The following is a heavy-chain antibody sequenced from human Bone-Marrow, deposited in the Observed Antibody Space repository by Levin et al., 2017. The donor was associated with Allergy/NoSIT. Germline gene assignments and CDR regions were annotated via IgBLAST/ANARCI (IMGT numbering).Heavy chain of an antibody. V-gene: IGHV3-53*01. Sequence: TGGSLRLSCAVSGFDVSRNYMAWLRQAPGKGLEWVSIIYSGGDPYYVDPVRGRFTISRDNTKNTLYLQMHSLRAEDTAVYYCTRKTDSGGSGDFWGQGTLVTVSS. D-gene: IGHD3-22*01. CDR2: IYSGGDP. CDR1: GFDVSRNY. J-gene: IGHJ4*02. CDR3: TRKTDSGGSGDF.